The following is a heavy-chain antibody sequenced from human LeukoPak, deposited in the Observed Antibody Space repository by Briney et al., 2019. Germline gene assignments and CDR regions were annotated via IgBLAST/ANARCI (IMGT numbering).Heavy chain of an antibody. CDR3: ARHPEITMIVVALDAFDI. V-gene: IGHV4-39*01. CDR2: IYYSGRT. D-gene: IGHD3-22*01. Sequence: SETLSLTCTVSGGSISSSSYYWGWIRQPPGKGLEWIGSIYYSGRTYYNPSLKSRVTISVDTSKNQFSLKLSSVTAADTAVYYCARHPEITMIVVALDAFDIWGQGTMVTVSS. CDR1: GGSISSSSYY. J-gene: IGHJ3*02.